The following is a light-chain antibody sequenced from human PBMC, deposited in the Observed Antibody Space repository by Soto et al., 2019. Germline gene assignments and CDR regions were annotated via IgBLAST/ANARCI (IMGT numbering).Light chain of an antibody. CDR1: PSISSW. CDR2: KAS. J-gene: IGKJ1*01. Sequence: DIQMTQSPSTLSASVGDRVTITCRASPSISSWLAWYQQKPGKAPKLLIYKASTLQSGVPSRFSGSGSGTEFTLAISSLQPDDSATYYCQQYNDNWTFGQGTKVDIK. V-gene: IGKV1-5*03. CDR3: QQYNDNWT.